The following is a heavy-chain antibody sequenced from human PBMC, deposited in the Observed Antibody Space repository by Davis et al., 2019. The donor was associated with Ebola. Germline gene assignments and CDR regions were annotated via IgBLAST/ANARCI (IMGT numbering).Heavy chain of an antibody. Sequence: PGGSLRLSCAASGFTFSSYAMHWVRQAPGKGLEWVAVISYDGSNKYYADSVKGRFTISRDNSKNTLYLQMNSLRAEDTAVYYCARGAIQLWLYYYYGMDVWGQGTTVTVSS. CDR1: GFTFSSYA. CDR3: ARGAIQLWLYYYYGMDV. D-gene: IGHD5-18*01. CDR2: ISYDGSNK. J-gene: IGHJ6*02. V-gene: IGHV3-30-3*01.